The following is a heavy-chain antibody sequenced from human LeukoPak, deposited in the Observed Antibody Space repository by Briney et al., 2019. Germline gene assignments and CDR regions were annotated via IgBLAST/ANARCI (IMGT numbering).Heavy chain of an antibody. Sequence: ASVKVSCKASGYTFTSYGISWVRQAPGQGLEWMGWISAYNGSTNYAQKLQGRATMTTDTSTSTAYMELRSLRSDDTAVYYCARAMYYYDSSGPKPGGPDYWGQGTLVTVSS. CDR1: GYTFTSYG. V-gene: IGHV1-18*01. D-gene: IGHD3-22*01. CDR3: ARAMYYYDSSGPKPGGPDY. J-gene: IGHJ4*02. CDR2: ISAYNGST.